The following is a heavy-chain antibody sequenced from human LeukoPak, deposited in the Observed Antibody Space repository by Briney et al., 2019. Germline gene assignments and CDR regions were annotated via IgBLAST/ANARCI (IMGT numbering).Heavy chain of an antibody. CDR2: IKQDGSEK. Sequence: GGCLRLSCAASGFTFSSYWMNWVRPAPGKGLEWVANIKQDGSEKTYVDSMKGRFTSSRDNAKNSLYLEMNSLRVEDTAVYYCARDKDYTSSADLWGQGTLVTVSS. CDR1: GFTFSSYW. D-gene: IGHD6-6*01. CDR3: ARDKDYTSSADL. V-gene: IGHV3-7*01. J-gene: IGHJ5*02.